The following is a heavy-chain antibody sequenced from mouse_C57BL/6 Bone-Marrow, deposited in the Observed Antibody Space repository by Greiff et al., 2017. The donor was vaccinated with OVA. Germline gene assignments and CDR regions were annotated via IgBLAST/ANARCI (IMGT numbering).Heavy chain of an antibody. CDR3: AREGYYYGSVGYIYDSMDY. Sequence: VKLQESGAELVRPGTSVKVSCKASGYAFTNYLIEWVKQRPGQGLEWIGVINPRSGGTNYNEKFKGKATLTADKSSSTAYMQLSSLTSEDSAVYFCAREGYYYGSVGYIYDSMDYWGQGTSVTVSS. V-gene: IGHV1-54*01. CDR2: INPRSGGT. D-gene: IGHD1-1*01. J-gene: IGHJ4*01. CDR1: GYAFTNYL.